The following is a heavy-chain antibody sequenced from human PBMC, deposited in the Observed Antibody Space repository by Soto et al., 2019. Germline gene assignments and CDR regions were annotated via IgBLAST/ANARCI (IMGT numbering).Heavy chain of an antibody. J-gene: IGHJ5*02. CDR2: VYYSGGT. CDR1: GFSVNRGDYY. Sequence: SETLSLTLTVSGFSVNRGDYYWAWMRQPPGKGLEWIGSVYYSGGTHQNPSQSRFIISIDTAKNQISLRLKSVTAADTAVYYCARHFRSYSGGYHWFGPWGQGTLVTVSS. V-gene: IGHV4-39*01. D-gene: IGHD3-22*01. CDR3: ARHFRSYSGGYHWFGP.